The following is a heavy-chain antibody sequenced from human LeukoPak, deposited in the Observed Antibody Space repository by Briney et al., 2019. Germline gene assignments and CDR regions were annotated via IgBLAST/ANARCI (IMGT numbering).Heavy chain of an antibody. Sequence: GASVKVSCKASGYTFTNYFVYWVRQAPGQGLEWIGIINPTSVGREYAQKFQGRITMTWDTSTSTVYMELNSLRSDDTAVYYCARMGRGDQDWYFDLWGRGTLITVSS. V-gene: IGHV1-46*01. J-gene: IGHJ2*01. CDR1: GYTFTNYF. CDR3: ARMGRGDQDWYFDL. CDR2: INPTSVGR. D-gene: IGHD4-17*01.